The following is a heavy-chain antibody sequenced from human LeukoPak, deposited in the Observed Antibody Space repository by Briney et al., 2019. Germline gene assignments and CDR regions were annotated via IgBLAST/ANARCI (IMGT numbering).Heavy chain of an antibody. V-gene: IGHV3-49*04. CDR1: GFTFGDYA. Sequence: GESLRLSCTASGFTFGDYAMSWVRQTPGKGLEWVGFIRSKAYGGTTEYAASVKGRFTISRDDSKSIAYLQMNSLKTEDTAVYYCTRSDFWSGYYSDYWGQGTLVTVSS. D-gene: IGHD3-3*01. J-gene: IGHJ4*02. CDR2: IRSKAYGGTT. CDR3: TRSDFWSGYYSDY.